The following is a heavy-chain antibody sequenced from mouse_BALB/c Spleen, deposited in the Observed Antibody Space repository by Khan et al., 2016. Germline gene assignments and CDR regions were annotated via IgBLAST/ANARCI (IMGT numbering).Heavy chain of an antibody. CDR1: GFNIKDTY. V-gene: IGHV14-3*02. D-gene: IGHD1-1*02. CDR2: IDPANGNT. J-gene: IGHJ4*01. Sequence: VQLQQPGAELVKPGASVKLSCTASGFNIKDTYMHWVKQRPEQGLEWIGRIDPANGNTKYDPKFQGKATITADTSSNTAYLQLSSLTSEDTAVYYCARSYGSLYYAMDYWGQGTSVTVSS. CDR3: ARSYGSLYYAMDY.